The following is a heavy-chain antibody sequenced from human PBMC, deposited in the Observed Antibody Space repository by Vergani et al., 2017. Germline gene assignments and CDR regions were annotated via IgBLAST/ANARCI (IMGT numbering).Heavy chain of an antibody. CDR2: IYYSGST. D-gene: IGHD6-13*01. J-gene: IGHJ6*03. Sequence: QVQLQESGPGLVKPSQTLSLTCTVSGGSISSGGYYWSWIRQPPGKGLEWIGYIYYSGSTYYNPSLKSRVTISVDTSKNQFSLKLSSVTAADTAVYYCASCTKRQQQLVRYYYYMDVWGKGTTVTVSS. CDR1: GGSISSGGYY. V-gene: IGHV4-31*03. CDR3: ASCTKRQQQLVRYYYYMDV.